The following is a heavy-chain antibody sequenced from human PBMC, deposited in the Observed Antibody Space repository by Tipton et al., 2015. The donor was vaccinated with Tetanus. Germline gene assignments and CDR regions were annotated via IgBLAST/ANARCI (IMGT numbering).Heavy chain of an antibody. D-gene: IGHD1-26*01. J-gene: IGHJ4*02. CDR1: GGPISSGGYY. V-gene: IGHV4-31*03. Sequence: TLSLTCTVSGGPISSGGYYWSWIRQHPGKGLEWIGDIYNSGSSYYNPSLKSRVTISVDTSKNQFSLKLNSVTAADTAVYYCARDQARGARGWNYFAYWGQGSLVTVSS. CDR3: ARDQARGARGWNYFAY. CDR2: IYNSGSS.